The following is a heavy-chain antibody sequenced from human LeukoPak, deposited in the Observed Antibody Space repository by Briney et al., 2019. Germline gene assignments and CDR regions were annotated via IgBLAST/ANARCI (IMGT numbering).Heavy chain of an antibody. CDR1: GYSITSGYY. Sequence: SETLSLTCAVSGYSITSGYYWGWIRQPPGKGLEWIGSIYYSGITYYNPSLKSRVTISEDTSKKQFSLKLSSVTAADTAVYYCACHYYGSSGSQNWFDPWGPGTLVTFSS. J-gene: IGHJ5*02. CDR2: IYYSGIT. D-gene: IGHD3-22*01. V-gene: IGHV4-38-2*01. CDR3: ACHYYGSSGSQNWFDP.